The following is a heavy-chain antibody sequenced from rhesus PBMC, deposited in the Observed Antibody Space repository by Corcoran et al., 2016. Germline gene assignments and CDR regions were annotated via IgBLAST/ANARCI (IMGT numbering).Heavy chain of an antibody. J-gene: IGHJ4*01. CDR3: AKDYLWADYTPDY. CDR1: GFTSGNSD. Sequence: EVQLVESGGGLVQPGGSLRLSCAAPGFTSGNSDLIWIRQAPGKGLEWVSYICSGGHIYYSDSVKGRFTISRDDAKNTLWLQMSSLRVEDTAMYYCAKDYLWADYTPDYWGQGVLVTVSS. V-gene: IGHV3S43*01. CDR2: ICSGGHI. D-gene: IGHD3-34*01.